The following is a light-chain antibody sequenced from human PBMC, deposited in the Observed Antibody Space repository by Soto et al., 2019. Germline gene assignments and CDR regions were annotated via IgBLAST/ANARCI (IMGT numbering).Light chain of an antibody. J-gene: IGLJ1*01. CDR2: EGT. V-gene: IGLV2-23*03. CDR1: SSDVVTYNL. CDR3: YSFAGSTTFSYV. Sequence: QSALTQPPSASGSPGQSVTISCTGTSSDVVTYNLVSWYQQHPGKAPTVLIYEGTKRPSGVSNRFSGSKSGNTASLTISGLQTEDEADYYCYSFAGSTTFSYVFGPGTKVTVL.